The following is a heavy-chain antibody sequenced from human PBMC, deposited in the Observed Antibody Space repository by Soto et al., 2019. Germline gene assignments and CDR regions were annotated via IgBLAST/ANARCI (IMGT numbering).Heavy chain of an antibody. Sequence: GGSLRLSCAASGFTFSSYDMHWVRQATGKGLEWVSAIGTAGDTYYPGSVKGRFTISRENAKNSLYLQMNSLRAGDTAVYYCARGSDIVVARGSDAFDIWGQGTMVTVSS. CDR1: GFTFSSYD. CDR3: ARGSDIVVARGSDAFDI. D-gene: IGHD2-15*01. J-gene: IGHJ3*02. CDR2: IGTAGDT. V-gene: IGHV3-13*01.